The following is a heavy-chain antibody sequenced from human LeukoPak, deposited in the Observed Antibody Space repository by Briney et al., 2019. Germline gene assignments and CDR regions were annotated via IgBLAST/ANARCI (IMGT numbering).Heavy chain of an antibody. V-gene: IGHV3-9*01. D-gene: IGHD2-2*01. CDR3: AKDIGSTSWYLGN. J-gene: IGHJ4*02. Sequence: SLRLSCAASGFTFDDYAMHWVRQAPGKGLEWVSCISWNSVSIAYADSVKGRFTISRDNAKNSLYLEMNSLRTDDTALYYCAKDIGSTSWYLGNWGQGTLVTVSS. CDR2: ISWNSVSI. CDR1: GFTFDDYA.